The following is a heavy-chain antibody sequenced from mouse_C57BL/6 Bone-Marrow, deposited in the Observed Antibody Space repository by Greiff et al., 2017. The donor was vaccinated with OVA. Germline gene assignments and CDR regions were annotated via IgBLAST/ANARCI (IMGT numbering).Heavy chain of an antibody. V-gene: IGHV1-15*01. D-gene: IGHD2-5*01. CDR2: IDPETGGT. CDR3: KSSYTNNGEFDY. CDR1: GYTFTDYE. Sequence: QVQLQQSGAELVRPGASVTLSCKASGYTFTDYEMHWVKQTPVHGLEWIGAIDPETGGTAYNQKFKGKAILTADKSSSTAYMELRSLTSEDSAVYYCKSSYTNNGEFDYWGRGTTLTVSS. J-gene: IGHJ2*01.